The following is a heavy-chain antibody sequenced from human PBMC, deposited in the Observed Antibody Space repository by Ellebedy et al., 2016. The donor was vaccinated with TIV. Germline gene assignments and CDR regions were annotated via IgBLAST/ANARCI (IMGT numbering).Heavy chain of an antibody. J-gene: IGHJ4*02. D-gene: IGHD1-20*01. Sequence: PGGSLRLSCAASGFTFTSYAMSWVRQAPGKGLEWVSGISGSGGGTYYAESVKGRFTISRDNSRNILYLQMNSLRAEDTAVYYCAKDERITGTTSLFDYWGQGTLVTVSS. V-gene: IGHV3-23*01. CDR3: AKDERITGTTSLFDY. CDR2: ISGSGGGT. CDR1: GFTFTSYA.